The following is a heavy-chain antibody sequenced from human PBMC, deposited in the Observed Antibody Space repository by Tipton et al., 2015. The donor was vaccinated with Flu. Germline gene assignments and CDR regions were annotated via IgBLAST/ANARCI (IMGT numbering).Heavy chain of an antibody. J-gene: IGHJ4*02. Sequence: TLSLTCAVYGGSFSGHYWSWIRRPPGKGLEWIGEINQSESTNSNPSLKSRAAISVDTSKNQFSLKLSSLTAADTAVYYCARGSGEINIYLDSWGQGTVVTVSS. CDR2: INQSEST. CDR3: ARGSGEINIYLDS. CDR1: GGSFSGHY. V-gene: IGHV4-34*01. D-gene: IGHD6-19*01.